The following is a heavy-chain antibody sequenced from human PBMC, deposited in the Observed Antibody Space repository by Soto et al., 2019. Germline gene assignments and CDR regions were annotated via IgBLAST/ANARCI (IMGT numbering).Heavy chain of an antibody. Sequence: GASVKVSCKASGYTFSSYHISWVRQAPGQGLDWMGWIIAYNGNTNYAQKLQGRVTMTSDTSTSTAYMELRSLIAEDTAVYFCAKLPQYETLTGYLNYFDYWGPGILVTVSS. CDR1: GYTFSSYH. CDR3: AKLPQYETLTGYLNYFDY. CDR2: IIAYNGNT. J-gene: IGHJ4*02. D-gene: IGHD3-9*01. V-gene: IGHV1-18*01.